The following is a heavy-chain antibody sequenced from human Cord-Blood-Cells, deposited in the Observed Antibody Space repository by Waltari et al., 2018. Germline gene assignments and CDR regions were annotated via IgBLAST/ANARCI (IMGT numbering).Heavy chain of an antibody. CDR1: GGSISSSSYY. CDR3: ARQDNWNYFDY. V-gene: IGHV4-39*01. D-gene: IGHD1-20*01. CDR2: IYYSGST. Sequence: QLQLQESGPGLVKPSETLSLTCTVSGGSISSSSYYWGWICQPPGKGLEWIGSIYYSGSTYYNPSLKSRVTISVDTSKNQFSLKLSSVTAADTAVYYCARQDNWNYFDYWGQGTLVTVSS. J-gene: IGHJ4*02.